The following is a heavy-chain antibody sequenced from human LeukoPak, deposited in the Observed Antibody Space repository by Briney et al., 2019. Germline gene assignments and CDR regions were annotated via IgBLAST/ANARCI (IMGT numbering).Heavy chain of an antibody. CDR1: GFTFSSYW. D-gene: IGHD6-19*01. V-gene: IGHV3-23*01. CDR2: ISGSGGST. J-gene: IGHJ3*02. CDR3: AKEAGSGWYSFGAFDI. Sequence: GGSLRLSCAASGFTFSSYWMSWVRQAPGKGLEWVSAISGSGGSTYYADSVKGRFTISRDNSKNTLYLQMNSLRAEDTAVYYCAKEAGSGWYSFGAFDIWGQGTVVTVSS.